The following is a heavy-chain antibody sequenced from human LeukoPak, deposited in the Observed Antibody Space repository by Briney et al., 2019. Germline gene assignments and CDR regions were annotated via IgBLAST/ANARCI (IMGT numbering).Heavy chain of an antibody. J-gene: IGHJ4*02. CDR2: MYYRGSS. CDR3: ARRGPRGTDFDF. V-gene: IGHV4-59*01. CDR1: GGSISDYY. D-gene: IGHD1-26*01. Sequence: KPSETLSLTCTVSGGSISDYYWNRIRQPPGKGLEWIGYMYYRGSSNFNPSLKSRVTISVDTSKNHLSLKLTSVTAADTAVYYCARRGPRGTDFDFWGQGTLVTVSS.